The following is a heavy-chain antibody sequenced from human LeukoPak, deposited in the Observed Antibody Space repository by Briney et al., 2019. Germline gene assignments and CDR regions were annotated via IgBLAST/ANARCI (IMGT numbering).Heavy chain of an antibody. CDR3: ARNALLRYFDWLVGY. D-gene: IGHD3-9*01. J-gene: IGHJ4*02. Sequence: GASVKVSCKASGYTFTSYGISWVRQAPGQGLEWMGWINPNSGGTNYAQKFQGRVTMTRDTSISTAYMELSRLRSDDTAVYYCARNALLRYFDWLVGYWGQGTLVTVSS. CDR1: GYTFTSYG. V-gene: IGHV1-2*02. CDR2: INPNSGGT.